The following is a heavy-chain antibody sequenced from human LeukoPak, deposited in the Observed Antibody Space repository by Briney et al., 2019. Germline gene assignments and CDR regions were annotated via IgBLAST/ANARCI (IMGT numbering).Heavy chain of an antibody. Sequence: GGSLRLSCAASGFTFSSYAMSWVRQAPGKGLNWVSGISGSGGSTYYADSVKGRFTISRDNSNNTLYLQMNSLRAEDTAVYYCARAHSYGRHFDYWGQGTLVTVSS. J-gene: IGHJ4*02. CDR3: ARAHSYGRHFDY. V-gene: IGHV3-23*01. CDR2: ISGSGGST. D-gene: IGHD5-18*01. CDR1: GFTFSSYA.